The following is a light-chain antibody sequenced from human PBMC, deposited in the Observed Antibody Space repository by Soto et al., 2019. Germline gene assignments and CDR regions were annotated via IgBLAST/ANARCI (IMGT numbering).Light chain of an antibody. J-gene: IGLJ3*02. CDR1: SSDIGGYNY. CDR3: CSCAGRFTWV. Sequence: QSALTQPRSVSGSPGQSVTISCTGTSSDIGGYNYVSWYQQHPGKAPKLMIYEVTKRPSGVPDRFSGSKSGNTASLTISGLSAEDEADYYCCSCAGRFTWVFGGGTEVTVL. V-gene: IGLV2-11*01. CDR2: EVT.